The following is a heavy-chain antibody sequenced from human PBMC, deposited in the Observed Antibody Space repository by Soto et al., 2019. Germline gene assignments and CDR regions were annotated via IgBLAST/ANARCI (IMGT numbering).Heavy chain of an antibody. CDR3: AKEGTSGLYYFDY. J-gene: IGHJ4*02. Sequence: GGSLRLSCAASGFTFSNYAISWVRQAPGKGLEWVSIISGSGDTPYYADSVKGRFTISRDNSRNTLYLQMNSLRAGDSAKYYCAKEGTSGLYYFDYWGPGTLVTAPQ. V-gene: IGHV3-23*01. D-gene: IGHD6-19*01. CDR2: ISGSGDTP. CDR1: GFTFSNYA.